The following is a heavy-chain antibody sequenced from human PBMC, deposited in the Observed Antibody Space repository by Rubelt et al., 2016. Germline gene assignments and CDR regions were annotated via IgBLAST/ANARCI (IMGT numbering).Heavy chain of an antibody. Sequence: QVQLQESGPGLVKPSGTLSLTCGVSGDSLTSRNWWRCVRQSPGKGLEWIGALFHSWCTHYHPSLKSRVTTSIPTAKNQFSLKWKYGTAAETAVDYCASYYFDSSGYDKVVDHWGQGTLVTVSS. CDR1: GDSLTSRNW. CDR3: ASYYFDSSGYDKVVDH. J-gene: IGHJ4*02. D-gene: IGHD3-22*01. V-gene: IGHV4-4*02. CDR2: LFHSWCT.